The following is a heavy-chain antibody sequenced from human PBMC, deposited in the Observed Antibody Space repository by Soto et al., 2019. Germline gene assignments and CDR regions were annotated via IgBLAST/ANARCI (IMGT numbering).Heavy chain of an antibody. J-gene: IGHJ5*02. CDR3: ASVQFYSGSGRYNNLMFDP. CDR1: WVSTLAAGYS. Sequence: SSETLSHTRAVAWVSTLAAGYSLRRIRQPPWGGLELIGYIYHSGTFLYNPSLKTRLTMSLDRSNNQFSLTLNSVTAADTAVYYCASVQFYSGSGRYNNLMFDPWGQGTQVTRSS. D-gene: IGHD3-10*01. V-gene: IGHV4-30-2*01. CDR2: IYHSGTF.